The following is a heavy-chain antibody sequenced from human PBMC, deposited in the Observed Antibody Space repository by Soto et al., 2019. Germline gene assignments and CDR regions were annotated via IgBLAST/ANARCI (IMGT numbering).Heavy chain of an antibody. CDR1: GYTFTGYY. Sequence: ASVKVSCKASGYTFTGYYMHWVRQAPGQGPEWMGWINPNSGGTNYAQRFQGRVTMTRDTSISTAYMELSRLRSDDTAVYYCARDRGYSYGSDFDYWGQGTLVTVSS. D-gene: IGHD5-18*01. V-gene: IGHV1-2*02. CDR3: ARDRGYSYGSDFDY. CDR2: INPNSGGT. J-gene: IGHJ4*02.